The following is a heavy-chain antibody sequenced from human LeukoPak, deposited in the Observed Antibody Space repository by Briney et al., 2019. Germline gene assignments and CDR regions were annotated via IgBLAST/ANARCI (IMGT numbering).Heavy chain of an antibody. CDR3: AKGSRYYGGYYYYYYMDV. D-gene: IGHD3-10*01. CDR1: GFTFSDYY. J-gene: IGHJ6*03. Sequence: GGSLRLSCAASGFTFSDYYMSWIRQAPGKGLEWVSYISSSGSTIYYADSVKGRFTISRDNSKNTLYLQMNSLRAEDTAVYYCAKGSRYYGGYYYYYYMDVWGKGTTVTVSS. CDR2: ISSSGSTI. V-gene: IGHV3-11*04.